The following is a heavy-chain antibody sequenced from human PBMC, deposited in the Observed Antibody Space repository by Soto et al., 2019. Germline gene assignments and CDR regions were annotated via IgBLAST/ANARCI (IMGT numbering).Heavy chain of an antibody. V-gene: IGHV1-8*01. J-gene: IGHJ4*02. CDR2: MNPNSGNT. CDR1: GYTFTSYD. Sequence: ASVKVSCKASGYTFTSYDINWVRQATGQGLEWMGWMNPNSGNTGYAQKLQGRVTMTRNTSISTAYMELSSLRSEDTVVYYFAIFMSQYSGSYEEVFDYWGQGTLVTVSS. CDR3: AIFMSQYSGSYEEVFDY. D-gene: IGHD1-26*01.